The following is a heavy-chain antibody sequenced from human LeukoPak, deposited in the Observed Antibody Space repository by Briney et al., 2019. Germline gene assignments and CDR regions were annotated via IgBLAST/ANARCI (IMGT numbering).Heavy chain of an antibody. D-gene: IGHD4-11*01. Sequence: SQTLSLTCTVSGGSISSGDYYWSWIRQPPGKGLEWIGYIYYSGSTYYNPTLKSRVTISVDTSKNQFSLKLSFVTAADTAVYYCARADYSNPNWFDPWGQGTLVTVSS. CDR1: GGSISSGDYY. J-gene: IGHJ5*02. CDR2: IYYSGST. V-gene: IGHV4-30-4*01. CDR3: ARADYSNPNWFDP.